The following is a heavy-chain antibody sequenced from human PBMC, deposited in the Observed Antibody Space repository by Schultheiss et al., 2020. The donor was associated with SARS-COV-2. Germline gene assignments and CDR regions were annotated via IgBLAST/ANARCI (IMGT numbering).Heavy chain of an antibody. CDR1: GFTFSSYG. Sequence: GGSLRLSCAASGFTFSSYGMHWVRQAPGKALEWVAVIWYDGSNKYYADSVKGRFTISRDNSKNTLYLQMNSLRAEDTAVYYCARASGLLWFGEPSGYWGQGTLVTVSS. CDR2: IWYDGSNK. D-gene: IGHD3-10*01. CDR3: ARASGLLWFGEPSGY. V-gene: IGHV3-33*01. J-gene: IGHJ4*02.